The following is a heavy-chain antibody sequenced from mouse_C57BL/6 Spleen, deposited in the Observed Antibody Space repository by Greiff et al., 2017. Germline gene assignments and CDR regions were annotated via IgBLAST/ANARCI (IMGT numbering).Heavy chain of an antibody. J-gene: IGHJ4*01. CDR3: ARKPPRAYYSKSMDY. CDR1: GYTFTSYW. D-gene: IGHD2-5*01. CDR2: IYPGSGST. Sequence: VQLQQPGAELVKPGASVKMSCKASGYTFTSYWITWVKQRPGQGLEWIGDIYPGSGSTNYNEKFKSKATLTVDTSSSTAYMQLSSLTSEDSAVYYCARKPPRAYYSKSMDYWGQGTSVTVSS. V-gene: IGHV1-55*01.